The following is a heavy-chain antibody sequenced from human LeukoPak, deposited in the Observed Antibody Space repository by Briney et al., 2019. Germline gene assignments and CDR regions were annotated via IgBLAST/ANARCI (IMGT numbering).Heavy chain of an antibody. CDR2: IKDGGTTT. J-gene: IGHJ4*02. V-gene: IGHV3-74*01. CDR1: GFTFSSYW. D-gene: IGHD5-12*01. CDR3: TTIRPGY. Sequence: PGGSLRLSCAASGFTFSSYWIPWVRHVPGKGLVWVSRIKDGGTTTDYADSVKGRFTISRDDAKNTLYLQMNSLRAEDTAVYYCTTIRPGYWGQGTLVTVSP.